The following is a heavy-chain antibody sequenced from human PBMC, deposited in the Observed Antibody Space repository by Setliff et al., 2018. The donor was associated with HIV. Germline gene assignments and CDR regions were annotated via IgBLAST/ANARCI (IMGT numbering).Heavy chain of an antibody. D-gene: IGHD3-22*01. Sequence: PGGSLRLSCAASGFTFSSYWMSWVRQAPGKGLEWVSYISNSGNTIYYADSVKGRFTISRDNAKNSLYLQMNSLRAEDTAVYYCARDVTPTQYYYDSSGPPTAFHYWGQGTLVTVSS. V-gene: IGHV3-48*04. CDR2: ISNSGNTI. CDR1: GFTFSSYW. J-gene: IGHJ4*02. CDR3: ARDVTPTQYYYDSSGPPTAFHY.